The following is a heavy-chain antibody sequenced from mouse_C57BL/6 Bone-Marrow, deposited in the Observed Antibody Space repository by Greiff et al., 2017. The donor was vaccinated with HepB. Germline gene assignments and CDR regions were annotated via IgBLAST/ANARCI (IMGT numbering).Heavy chain of an antibody. D-gene: IGHD2-13*01. CDR2: IYPGSGNT. CDR3: ARRVIRDYFDS. Sequence: VQLQQSGPELVKPGASVKISCKASGYSFTSYYIHWVKQRPGQGLEWIGWIYPGSGNTKYNEKFKGKATLTADTSSSTAYMQLSSLTSEDSAVYYCARRVIRDYFDSWGQGTTLTVSS. J-gene: IGHJ2*01. V-gene: IGHV1-66*01. CDR1: GYSFTSYY.